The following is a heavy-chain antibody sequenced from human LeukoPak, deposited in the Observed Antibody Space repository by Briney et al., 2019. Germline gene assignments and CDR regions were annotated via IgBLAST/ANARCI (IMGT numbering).Heavy chain of an antibody. D-gene: IGHD5-12*01. Sequence: ASVKVSCKASGYTFTSYGISWVRQAPGQGLEWMGWISTYNGNTDYAQKLQDRVTMTTDTSTSTAYMELRSLRSDDTAVYYCARGRRVATRSYYFDYWGQGTLVTVSS. CDR2: ISTYNGNT. CDR3: ARGRRVATRSYYFDY. CDR1: GYTFTSYG. J-gene: IGHJ4*02. V-gene: IGHV1-18*01.